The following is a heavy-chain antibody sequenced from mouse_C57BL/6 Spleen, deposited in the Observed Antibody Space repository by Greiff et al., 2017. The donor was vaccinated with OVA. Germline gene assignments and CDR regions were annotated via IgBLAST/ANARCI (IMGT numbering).Heavy chain of an antibody. D-gene: IGHD3-3*01. V-gene: IGHV1-59*01. CDR3: ASGGGRDFDY. Sequence: QVQLQQPGAELVRPGTSVKLSCKASGYTFTSYWMHWVKQRPGQGLEWIGVIDPSDSYTNYNQKFKGKATLTVDTSSSTAYMQLSSLTSEDSAVYYCASGGGRDFDYWGQGTTLTVSS. J-gene: IGHJ2*01. CDR1: GYTFTSYW. CDR2: IDPSDSYT.